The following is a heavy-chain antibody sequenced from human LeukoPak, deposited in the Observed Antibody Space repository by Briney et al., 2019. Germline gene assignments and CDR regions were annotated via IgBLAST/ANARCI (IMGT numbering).Heavy chain of an antibody. CDR1: GFTFSNAW. CDR2: ISSNSRYI. CDR3: ARVAEAAAFDS. V-gene: IGHV3-21*06. D-gene: IGHD6-13*01. Sequence: PGGSLRLSCAASGFTFSNAWMSWVRQAPGKGLEWVSSISSNSRYIYYADSMRGRFTISRDNAKNSLYLQMNSLKPEDTAVYYCARVAEAAAFDSWGQGTLVTVSS. J-gene: IGHJ4*02.